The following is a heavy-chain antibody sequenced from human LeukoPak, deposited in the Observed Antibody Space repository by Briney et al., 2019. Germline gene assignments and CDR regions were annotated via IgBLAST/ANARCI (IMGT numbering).Heavy chain of an antibody. CDR3: ARPNYDFWSGYSFGAFDI. J-gene: IGHJ3*02. CDR1: GFTFRSYW. V-gene: IGHV3-7*01. CDR2: IKQDGSAK. Sequence: PGGSLRLSCAASGFTFRSYWMSWVRQAPGKGLEWVANIKQDGSAKDYVDAVKGRFTISRDNAKNSLYLQMNSMRAKDTAVYYCARPNYDFWSGYSFGAFDIRGQGTMVTVSS. D-gene: IGHD3-3*01.